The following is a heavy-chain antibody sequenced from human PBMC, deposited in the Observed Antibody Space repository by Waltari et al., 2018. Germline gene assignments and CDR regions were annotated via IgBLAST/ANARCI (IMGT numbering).Heavy chain of an antibody. Sequence: QVQLQQWGAGLLKPSETLSLTCAVYGGSFSGYYWSWIRPPPGKGLEWIGEINHSGSTNYNPSLKGRVTISVDSSKNQFSLKLSSGTAADTAVYYCAGRGPMFGVVIMRNSLDIWGQGTMVTVSS. CDR1: GGSFSGYY. V-gene: IGHV4-34*01. J-gene: IGHJ3*02. CDR3: AGRGPMFGVVIMRNSLDI. D-gene: IGHD3-3*01. CDR2: INHSGST.